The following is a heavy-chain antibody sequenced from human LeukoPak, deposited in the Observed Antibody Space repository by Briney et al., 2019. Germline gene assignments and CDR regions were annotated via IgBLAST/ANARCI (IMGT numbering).Heavy chain of an antibody. CDR1: GYTFTGYY. CDR2: INPNSGGT. CDR3: ASLYDSSGYAYYYMDV. Sequence: ASVKVSCKASGYTFTGYYMHWVRQAPGLGLEWMGWINPNSGGTNYAQKFQGRVTMTRDTSISTAYMELSRLRSDDTAVYYCASLYDSSGYAYYYMDVWGKGTTVTVSS. J-gene: IGHJ6*03. D-gene: IGHD3-22*01. V-gene: IGHV1-2*02.